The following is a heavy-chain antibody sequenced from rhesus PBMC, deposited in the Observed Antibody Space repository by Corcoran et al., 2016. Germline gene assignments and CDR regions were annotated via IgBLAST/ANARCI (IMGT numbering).Heavy chain of an antibody. CDR2: ISYDGNKK. CDR3: ARDQYGCDYYGGGYFDY. V-gene: IGHV3-54*02. D-gene: IGHD3-22*01. Sequence: EVQLVESGGGLVQPGGSLRLSCAASGFTFSSYGMHWVRQAPGKGLEWVEVISYDGNKKHSADAGKYLFTISRENYKNMLHLQMKNLKLEDTAVYYCARDQYGCDYYGGGYFDYWGQGVLVTVSS. CDR1: GFTFSSYG. J-gene: IGHJ4*01.